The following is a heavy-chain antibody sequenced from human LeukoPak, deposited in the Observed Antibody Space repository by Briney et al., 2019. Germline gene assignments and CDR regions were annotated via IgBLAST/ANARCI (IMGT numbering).Heavy chain of an antibody. CDR3: ARGLRYSRVIWFDP. J-gene: IGHJ5*02. D-gene: IGHD6-13*01. V-gene: IGHV4-34*01. CDR1: GGSFSGYY. CDR2: INHSGST. Sequence: AETLSLTCAVYGGSFSGYYWSWIRQPPGKGLEWIGEINHSGSTNYNPSLKSRVTISVDTSKNQFSLKLSSVTAAVTAVYYCARGLRYSRVIWFDPWGQGTLVTVSS.